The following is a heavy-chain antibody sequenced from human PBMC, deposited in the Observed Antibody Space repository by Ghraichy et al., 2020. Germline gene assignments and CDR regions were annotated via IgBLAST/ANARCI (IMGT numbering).Heavy chain of an antibody. CDR3: ARLCEDLVATFTWFDP. CDR1: GGSISSSSYY. Sequence: SETLSLTCTVSGGSISSSSYYWGWIRQPPGKGLEWIGSIYYSGSTYYNPSLKSRVTISVDTSKNQFSLKLSSVTAADTAVYYCARLCEDLVATFTWFDPWGQGNLVTVSS. V-gene: IGHV4-39*01. CDR2: IYYSGST. D-gene: IGHD5-12*01. J-gene: IGHJ5*02.